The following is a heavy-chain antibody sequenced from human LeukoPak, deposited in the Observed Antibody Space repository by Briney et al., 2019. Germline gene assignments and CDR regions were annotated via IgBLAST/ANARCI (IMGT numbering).Heavy chain of an antibody. Sequence: GGSLRLSCVASGFTFSSHWMTWVRQAPGKGLEWVATINQDGSEKYYVDSVKGRFTISRDNAKNSLYLQMNSLRAEDTAVYYCARGYSYGYAPYWGQGTLVTVSS. V-gene: IGHV3-7*03. CDR3: ARGYSYGYAPY. CDR1: GFTFSSHW. J-gene: IGHJ4*02. CDR2: INQDGSEK. D-gene: IGHD5-18*01.